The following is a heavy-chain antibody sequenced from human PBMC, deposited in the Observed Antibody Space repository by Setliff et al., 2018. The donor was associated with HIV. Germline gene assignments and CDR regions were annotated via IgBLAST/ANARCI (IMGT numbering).Heavy chain of an antibody. J-gene: IGHJ4*02. CDR1: GFTFSDPA. CDR2: ISSSGDKT. V-gene: IGHV3-23*01. D-gene: IGHD2-2*01. CDR3: AKDWRRPFVVLP. Sequence: GESLKISCAASGFTFSDPAMSWVRQAPGKGLEWVSAISSSGDKTYYADSVKGRFAISRDNAKNMLYLQMSSLRAEDTALYYSAKDWRRPFVVLPWGQGIQVTVSS.